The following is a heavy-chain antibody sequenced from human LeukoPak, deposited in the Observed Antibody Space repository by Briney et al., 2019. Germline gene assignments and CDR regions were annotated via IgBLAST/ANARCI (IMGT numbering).Heavy chain of an antibody. CDR1: GYTFTGYG. D-gene: IGHD3-9*01. Sequence: ASVKVSCKASGYTFTGYGIAWVRETPGQGLGWMGWISAYNGNTNYAQKLQGRVTMTTDTSTSTAYMELRSLRSDDTAVYYCARDGPYYDILTGYYDYWGQGTLVTVSS. V-gene: IGHV1-18*01. CDR3: ARDGPYYDILTGYYDY. J-gene: IGHJ4*02. CDR2: ISAYNGNT.